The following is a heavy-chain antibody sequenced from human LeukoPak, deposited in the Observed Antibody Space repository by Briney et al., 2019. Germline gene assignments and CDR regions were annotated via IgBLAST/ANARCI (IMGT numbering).Heavy chain of an antibody. Sequence: SVKVSCKASGGTFSSYAISWVRQAPGQGLEWMGGIIPIFGTANYAQKFQGRVTITADKSTSTAYMELSSLRSEDTAVYYCASLSPIAVAPDYWGQGTLVTVSS. D-gene: IGHD6-19*01. CDR2: IIPIFGTA. CDR3: ASLSPIAVAPDY. J-gene: IGHJ4*02. V-gene: IGHV1-69*06. CDR1: GGTFSSYA.